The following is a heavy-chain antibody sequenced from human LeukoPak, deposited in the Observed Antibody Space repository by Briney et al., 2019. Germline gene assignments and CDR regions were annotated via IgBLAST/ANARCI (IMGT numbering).Heavy chain of an antibody. J-gene: IGHJ3*02. CDR1: GGTFSSYA. CDR3: ARAGYSYGSGYAFDI. V-gene: IGHV1-69*05. D-gene: IGHD5-18*01. CDR2: IIPIFGTA. Sequence: SVKVPCKASGGTFSSYAISWVRQAPGQGLEWMGGIIPIFGTANYAQKFQGRVTITTDESTSTAYMELSSLRSEDTAVYYCARAGYSYGSGYAFDIWGQGTMVTVSS.